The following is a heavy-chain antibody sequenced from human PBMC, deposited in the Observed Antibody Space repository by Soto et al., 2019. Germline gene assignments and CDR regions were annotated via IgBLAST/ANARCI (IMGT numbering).Heavy chain of an antibody. CDR2: IYYSGST. Sequence: QVQLQESGPGLVKPSETLSLTCTVSGDSISSYYWSWIRQPPGKGLEWIGYIYYSGSTNYNPSLNCLVTISVDTSKNQFSLKLSSVTAADTAVYYCATMVAAAGSYYYYGMDVLGQGTTVTVSS. J-gene: IGHJ6*02. CDR1: GDSISSYY. D-gene: IGHD6-13*01. V-gene: IGHV4-59*01. CDR3: ATMVAAAGSYYYYGMDV.